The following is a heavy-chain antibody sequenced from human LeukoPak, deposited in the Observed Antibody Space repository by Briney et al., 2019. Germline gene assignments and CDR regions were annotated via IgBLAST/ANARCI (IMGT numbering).Heavy chain of an antibody. J-gene: IGHJ4*02. CDR2: INPSGGST. Sequence: ASVKVSCKASGYTFTSYYIHWVRQAPGQGLEWMGLINPSGGSTNYAQKFQGRVTMTRNTSISTAYMELSSLRSEDTAVYYCARPYDSSGYFEYAFDYWGQGTLVTVSS. CDR3: ARPYDSSGYFEYAFDY. V-gene: IGHV1-46*01. CDR1: GYTFTSYY. D-gene: IGHD3-22*01.